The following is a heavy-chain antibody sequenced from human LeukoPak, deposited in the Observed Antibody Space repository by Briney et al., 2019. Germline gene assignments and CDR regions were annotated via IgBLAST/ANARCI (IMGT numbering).Heavy chain of an antibody. Sequence: GGSLRLSCAASGFTFSNYNMNWVRQAPGKGLEWVSYISSRGSYTYYADSVKGRFTISRDNAKNSLHLQMNSLRAEDTAVYYCARIDAFDIWGQGTMVTVSS. J-gene: IGHJ3*02. V-gene: IGHV3-21*06. CDR2: ISSRGSYT. CDR3: ARIDAFDI. CDR1: GFTFSNYN.